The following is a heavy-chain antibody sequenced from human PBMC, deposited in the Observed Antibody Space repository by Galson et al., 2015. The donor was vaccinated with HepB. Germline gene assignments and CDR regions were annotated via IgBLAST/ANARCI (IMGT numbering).Heavy chain of an antibody. J-gene: IGHJ4*02. CDR2: IYSGGST. CDR1: GFTVSSNY. Sequence: SLRLSCAASGFTVSSNYMSWVRRAPGKGLEWVSVIYSGGSTYYADSVKGRFTISRDNSKNTLYLQMNSLRAEDTAVYYCARESAVWSYSFDYWGQGTLVTVSS. D-gene: IGHD1-26*01. V-gene: IGHV3-66*01. CDR3: ARESAVWSYSFDY.